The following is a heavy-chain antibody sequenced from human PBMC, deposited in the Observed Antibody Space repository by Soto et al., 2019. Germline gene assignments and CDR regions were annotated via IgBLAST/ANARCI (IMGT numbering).Heavy chain of an antibody. D-gene: IGHD3-3*01. CDR3: AGRSARDY. CDR2: ISSRGTTI. V-gene: IGHV3-48*04. Sequence: GFTVSDSMNWVRQAPGKGLEWVSYISSRGTTIYYADSAKGRFTISRDNAKNSLYLQMNSLRVEDTAVYYCAGRSARDYWGQGTLVTVSS. J-gene: IGHJ4*02. CDR1: GFTVSDS.